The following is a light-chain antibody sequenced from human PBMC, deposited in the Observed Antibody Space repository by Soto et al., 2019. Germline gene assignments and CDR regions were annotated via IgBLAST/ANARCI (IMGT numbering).Light chain of an antibody. V-gene: IGKV1-39*01. Sequence: DIQMTQSPSSLSASVGDRVTITCRASQSISSYLNWYQQKPGKAPKLLIYAASILHSGVPSRFSGSGSGTDFTLTISSLQPEDFASYYCQQASSFPWAFGQGTKVDIK. J-gene: IGKJ1*01. CDR2: AAS. CDR3: QQASSFPWA. CDR1: QSISSY.